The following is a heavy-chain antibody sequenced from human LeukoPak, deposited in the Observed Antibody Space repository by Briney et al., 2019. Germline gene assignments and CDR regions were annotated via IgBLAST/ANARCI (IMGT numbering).Heavy chain of an antibody. D-gene: IGHD1-26*01. CDR2: INPSGGST. CDR1: GCSFTNYY. CDR3: AKSEVGATFWVD. J-gene: IGHJ4*02. Sequence: AAVKVSCKASGCSFTNYYLHWVRQAPGQGLEWMGIINPSGGSTSSAQKFQGRVTMTRDTSTSTVSMELSSLRSEDTAVYYCAKSEVGATFWVDWGQGTLVIVSS. V-gene: IGHV1-46*01.